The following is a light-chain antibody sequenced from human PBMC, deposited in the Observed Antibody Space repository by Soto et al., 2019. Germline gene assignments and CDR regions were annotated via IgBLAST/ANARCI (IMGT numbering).Light chain of an antibody. CDR3: QQYGSSPPYT. V-gene: IGKV3-20*01. Sequence: DMVLTQSPGTLSLSPGERATLSCRASRSFASSYLGWYQQKPGQAPRLLLYAASKRATGIPDRFSGSGSGTDFTLTINRLGPEDSAVYYCQQYGSSPPYTFGQGTKVEI. CDR1: RSFASSY. CDR2: AAS. J-gene: IGKJ2*01.